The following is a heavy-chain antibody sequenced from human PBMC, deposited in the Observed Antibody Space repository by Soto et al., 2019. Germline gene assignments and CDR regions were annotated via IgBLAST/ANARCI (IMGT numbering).Heavy chain of an antibody. CDR1: GFTFSRYA. Sequence: DVQLLESGGGLGQPGGSLRLSCAASGFTFSRYAMSWVRQTPGKGLEWVSVTSSSGGTAYYADSVKGRFTISRDNSKNTLYLQMNSLRAEDTAVYYCASNLITARVDYYYGMDVWGQGTTVTVS. J-gene: IGHJ6*02. CDR3: ASNLITARVDYYYGMDV. D-gene: IGHD1-20*01. CDR2: TSSSGGTA. V-gene: IGHV3-23*01.